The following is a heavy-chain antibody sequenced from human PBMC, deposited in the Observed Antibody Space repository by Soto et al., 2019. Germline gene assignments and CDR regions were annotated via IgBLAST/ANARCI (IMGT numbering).Heavy chain of an antibody. CDR2: ISSSSTYI. CDR3: ARVAGTDMVLLMVV. CDR1: GFTFSTYS. J-gene: IGHJ6*03. Sequence: EVQLVESGGGLVKPGGSLRLSCAASGFTFSTYSMNWVRQAPGKGLEWVSSISSSSTYIYYADSVKGRFTISRDNAKKSLYLQINSLRAEDTAVYYCARVAGTDMVLLMVVWGKGTTVTVSS. D-gene: IGHD5-18*01. V-gene: IGHV3-21*01.